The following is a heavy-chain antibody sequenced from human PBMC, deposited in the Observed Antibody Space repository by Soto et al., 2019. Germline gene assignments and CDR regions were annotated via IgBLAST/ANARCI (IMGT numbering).Heavy chain of an antibody. V-gene: IGHV1-69*01. Sequence: QVQLVQSGAEVKKPGSSVKVSCKASGGTFSSYAISWVRQAPGQGLEWMGGIIPIFGTANYAQKFQGRVTITADESTSTAYMELSSLRSEDTAVYYCARVGPGRGCGGDCYSEYYYGMDVWGQGTTVTVSS. CDR3: ARVGPGRGCGGDCYSEYYYGMDV. CDR1: GGTFSSYA. J-gene: IGHJ6*02. CDR2: IIPIFGTA. D-gene: IGHD2-21*02.